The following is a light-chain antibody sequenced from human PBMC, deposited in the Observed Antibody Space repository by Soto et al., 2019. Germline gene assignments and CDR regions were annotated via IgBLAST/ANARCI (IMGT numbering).Light chain of an antibody. CDR2: GAS. J-gene: IGKJ3*01. V-gene: IGKV1-27*01. CDR3: QKYNTGLS. CDR1: QGLGNY. Sequence: DIQMTQSPSSLSASVGDRVTITCRASQGLGNYLAWYQQKPGKVPKLLIYGASTLQSGVPFRFSGSGSGTDFTLTISSLQPEDVATYYCQKYNTGLSFGPGTKVDIK.